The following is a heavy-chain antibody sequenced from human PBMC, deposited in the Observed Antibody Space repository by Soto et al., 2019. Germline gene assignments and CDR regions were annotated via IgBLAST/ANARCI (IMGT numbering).Heavy chain of an antibody. J-gene: IGHJ3*02. CDR3: ASHTVTKRADAFDI. CDR2: IIPILGIA. Sequence: QVQLVQSGAEVKKPGSSVKVSCKASGGTFSSYTISWVRQAPGQGLEWMGRIIPILGIANYAQKFQGRVTITADKSTSTAYMELSSLRSEDTAVYYCASHTVTKRADAFDIWGQGTMVTVS. D-gene: IGHD4-17*01. V-gene: IGHV1-69*02. CDR1: GGTFSSYT.